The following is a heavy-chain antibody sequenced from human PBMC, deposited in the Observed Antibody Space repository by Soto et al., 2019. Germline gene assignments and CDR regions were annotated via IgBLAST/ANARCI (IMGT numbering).Heavy chain of an antibody. D-gene: IGHD4-17*01. J-gene: IGHJ6*02. CDR1: GFPFRSYE. CDR3: AILDFGDYLLSYGVDL. Sequence: GGSLRLSCAVSGFPFRSYEMNWVRQAPGKGPEWVSYITSSSDAIYYAASVKGRFTVSRDNAKNSLYLQMNSLRAEDTAVYYCAILDFGDYLLSYGVDLWGQGTKVTVSS. V-gene: IGHV3-48*03. CDR2: ITSSSDAI.